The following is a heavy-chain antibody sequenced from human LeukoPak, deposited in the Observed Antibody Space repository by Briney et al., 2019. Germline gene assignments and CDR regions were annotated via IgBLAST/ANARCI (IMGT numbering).Heavy chain of an antibody. CDR1: GGSISSSSYY. CDR2: IYYSGST. J-gene: IGHJ4*02. CDR3: ARASGDILTGYGIDY. D-gene: IGHD3-9*01. V-gene: IGHV4-39*07. Sequence: SETLSLTCTVSGGSISSSSYYWGWIRQPPGKGLEWIGSIYYSGSTNYNPSLKSRVTISVDTSKNQFSLKLSSVTAADTAVYYCARASGDILTGYGIDYWGQGTLVTVSS.